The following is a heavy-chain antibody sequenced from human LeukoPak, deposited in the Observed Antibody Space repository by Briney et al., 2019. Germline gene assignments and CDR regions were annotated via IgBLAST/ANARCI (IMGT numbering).Heavy chain of an antibody. CDR3: AKSLRYFDWSALALDY. J-gene: IGHJ4*02. CDR2: ISWNSGSI. V-gene: IGHV3-9*01. CDR1: GFTFDDYA. Sequence: PGGSLRLSCAASGFTFDDYAMHWVRQAPGKGLEWVSGISWNSGSIGYADSVKGRFTIPRDNAKNSLYLQMNSLRAEDTALYYCAKSLRYFDWSALALDYWGQGTLVTVSS. D-gene: IGHD3-9*01.